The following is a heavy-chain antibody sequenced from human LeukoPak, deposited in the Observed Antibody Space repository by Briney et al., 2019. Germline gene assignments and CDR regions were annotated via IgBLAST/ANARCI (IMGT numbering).Heavy chain of an antibody. V-gene: IGHV3-9*01. Sequence: GGSLRLSYAASGFTVSSNYMSWVRQAPGKGLEWVSGINWNSGSIGYADSVKGRFTISRDNAKNSLYLQMNSLRAEDTALYYCAKGFETAAVTSPGAFDIWGQGTMVTVSS. J-gene: IGHJ3*02. CDR1: GFTVSSNY. D-gene: IGHD6-13*01. CDR2: INWNSGSI. CDR3: AKGFETAAVTSPGAFDI.